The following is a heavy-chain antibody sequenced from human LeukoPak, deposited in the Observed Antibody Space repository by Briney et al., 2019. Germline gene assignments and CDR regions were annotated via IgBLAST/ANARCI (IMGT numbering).Heavy chain of an antibody. CDR3: ARLLAARPQDDY. Sequence: SETLSLTCTVSGASVSSGGYYWSWIRQHAGKGLEWIGYIHYSGATYSNPSLKSRVAVSLDTSKNQFSLKLTSVTAADTAVYYCARLLAARPQDDYWGQGTLVTVSS. J-gene: IGHJ4*02. CDR1: GASVSSGGYY. V-gene: IGHV4-31*03. CDR2: IHYSGAT. D-gene: IGHD6-6*01.